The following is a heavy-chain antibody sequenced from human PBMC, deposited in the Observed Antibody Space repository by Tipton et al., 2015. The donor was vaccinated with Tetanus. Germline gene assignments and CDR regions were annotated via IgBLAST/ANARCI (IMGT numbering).Heavy chain of an antibody. V-gene: IGHV1-69*01. J-gene: IGHJ4*02. Sequence: QLVQSGAEVKKPGSSVKVSCKGSGSTFNNFPISWVRQAPGQGLEWMGGIIPVFTTVTYAQKFQGRLTITADRSTATAYMELRSLRPEDTAIYFCARTFGGTRDDYAIKFWGQGSLVTVSS. CDR1: GSTFNNFP. CDR3: ARTFGGTRDDYAIKF. D-gene: IGHD3-16*01. CDR2: IIPVFTTV.